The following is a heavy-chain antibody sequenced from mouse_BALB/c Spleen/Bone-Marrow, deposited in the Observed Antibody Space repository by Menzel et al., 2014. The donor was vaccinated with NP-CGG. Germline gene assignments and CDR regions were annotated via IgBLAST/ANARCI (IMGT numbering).Heavy chain of an antibody. CDR2: IRNKANGYTT. D-gene: IGHD2-3*01. V-gene: IGHV7-3*02. Sequence: EVKLVESGGGLVQPGGSLRLSCATSGFTFTDYYMSWVRQPPGEALEWLGFIRNKANGYTTDYSASVKGRFTISRDNSQSILYLQMNTLRAEDSATYYCARDMCDGLRWYFDVWGAGTTVTVSS. CDR1: GFTFTDYY. CDR3: ARDMCDGLRWYFDV. J-gene: IGHJ1*01.